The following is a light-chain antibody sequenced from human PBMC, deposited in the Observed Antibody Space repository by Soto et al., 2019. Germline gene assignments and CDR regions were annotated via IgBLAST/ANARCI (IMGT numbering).Light chain of an antibody. V-gene: IGKV2-28*01. J-gene: IGKJ3*01. CDR3: MQTLQTPFT. CDR2: LGS. CDR1: QSLLHSNGYNY. Sequence: DIVMTQSPLSLPVTPGEPASISCRSSQSLLHSNGYNYLDWYLQKPGQSPQLLIYLGSNRASGVPERFSGSGSGTDFTLKISRVEAEDVGVYYCMQTLQTPFTFGPGTKADIK.